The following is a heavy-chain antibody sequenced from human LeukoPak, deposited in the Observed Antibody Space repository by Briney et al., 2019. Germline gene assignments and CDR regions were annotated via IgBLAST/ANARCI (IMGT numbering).Heavy chain of an antibody. Sequence: SETLSLTCTVSGGSISSSSYYWGWIRQPPGKGLEWLGSISYSGSTYYNPSLKSRVTISGDTSKKQFSLKLSSVTAADTAVYYCARHDRRPTFDYWGQVILVTVSS. CDR1: GGSISSSSYY. J-gene: IGHJ4*02. CDR3: ARHDRRPTFDY. CDR2: ISYSGST. V-gene: IGHV4-39*01. D-gene: IGHD6-25*01.